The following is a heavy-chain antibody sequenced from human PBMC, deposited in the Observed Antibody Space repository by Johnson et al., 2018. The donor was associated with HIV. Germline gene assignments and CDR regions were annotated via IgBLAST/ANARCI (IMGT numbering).Heavy chain of an antibody. J-gene: IGHJ3*02. CDR2: ISYDGNNK. CDR3: TRRRSGYSRDAFNI. V-gene: IGHV3-30*04. D-gene: IGHD5-18*01. CDR1: GFTFNSYP. Sequence: QVQLVESGGGVVQPGRSLRLSCAASGFTFNSYPMHWVRQAPGKGLEWVAVISYDGNNKYYADYLKGRFTISRDNSKNTLSLEMNSLSAEDTAVYYCTRRRSGYSRDAFNIWGQGTMVTVSS.